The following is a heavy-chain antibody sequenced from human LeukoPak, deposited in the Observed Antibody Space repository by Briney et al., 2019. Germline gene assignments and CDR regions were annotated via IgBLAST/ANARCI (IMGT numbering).Heavy chain of an antibody. CDR2: IYGGGTT. V-gene: IGHV3-66*01. J-gene: IGHJ6*02. CDR3: ARDRVETAMGPQFRTYYYYGMDV. CDR1: GFTVSSNY. Sequence: PGGSLRLSCAASGFTVSSNYMTWVRQAPGKGLGWVSVIYGGGTTYYADSVKGRFTISRDNSKNTVYLQMNSLRVEDTAVYYCARDRVETAMGPQFRTYYYYGMDVWGQGTTVTVSS. D-gene: IGHD5-18*01.